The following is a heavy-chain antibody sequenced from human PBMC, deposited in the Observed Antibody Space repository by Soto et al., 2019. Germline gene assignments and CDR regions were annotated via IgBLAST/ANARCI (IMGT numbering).Heavy chain of an antibody. CDR1: GFTFSNYP. CDR3: ARDPYFDF. D-gene: IGHD3-16*01. V-gene: IGHV3-30*04. Sequence: DLVESGGGVVQPGRSLRLSCAASGFTFSNYPIHWVRQAPGKGLEWIAVISFDGNNEYYADSVRGRFTISRDNSKSTVNLQMNTLTPEDTAVYYCARDPYFDFWGQGTLVTVSS. J-gene: IGHJ4*02. CDR2: ISFDGNNE.